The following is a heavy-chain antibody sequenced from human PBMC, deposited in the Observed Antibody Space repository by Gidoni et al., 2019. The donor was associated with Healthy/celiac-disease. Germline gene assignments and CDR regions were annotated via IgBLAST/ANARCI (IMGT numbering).Heavy chain of an antibody. D-gene: IGHD5-12*01. CDR2: ISSSGSTI. CDR1: GFTFSSYE. V-gene: IGHV3-48*03. J-gene: IGHJ4*02. CDR3: ARVRTGWLQPYFDY. Sequence: EVQLVESGGGLVQPGGSLRLSCAASGFTFSSYEMNWVRQAPGKGLEWVSYISSSGSTIYYADSVKGRFTISRDNAKNSLYLQMNSLRAEDTAVYYCARVRTGWLQPYFDYWGQGTLVTVSS.